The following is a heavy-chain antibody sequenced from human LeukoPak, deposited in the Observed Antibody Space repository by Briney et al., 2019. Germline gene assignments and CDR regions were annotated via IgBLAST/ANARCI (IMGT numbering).Heavy chain of an antibody. J-gene: IGHJ4*02. CDR2: ISGSGGST. CDR3: AKDQRFPPNFDY. CDR1: GFTFSSYA. V-gene: IGHV3-23*01. Sequence: GSLILSCAASGFTFSSYAMSWVRQAPGKGLEWVSAISGSGGSTYYADSVKGRFTISRDNSKNTLYLQMNSLRAEDTAVYYCAKDQRFPPNFDYWGQGTLVTVSS. D-gene: IGHD6-25*01.